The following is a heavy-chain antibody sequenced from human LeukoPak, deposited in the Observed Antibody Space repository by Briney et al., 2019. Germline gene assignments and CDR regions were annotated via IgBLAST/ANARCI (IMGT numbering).Heavy chain of an antibody. D-gene: IGHD6-13*01. J-gene: IGHJ4*02. CDR3: AKEAGYSSSWYLWFDY. V-gene: IGHV3-30*02. CDR2: IRYDGSNK. CDR1: GFTFSSYG. Sequence: GGSLRLSCAASGFTFSSYGMHWVRQAPGKGLEWVAFIRYDGSNKYYADSVKGRFTISRDNSKSTLYLQMNSLRAEDTAVYYCAKEAGYSSSWYLWFDYWGQGTLVTVSS.